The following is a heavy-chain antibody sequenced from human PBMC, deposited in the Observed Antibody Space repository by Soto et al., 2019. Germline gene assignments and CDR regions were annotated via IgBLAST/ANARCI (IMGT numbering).Heavy chain of an antibody. Sequence: GGSLRLSCAASGFTFSSYAMSWVRQAPGKGLEWVSAISGSGGSTYYADSVRGRFTISRDNSKNTLYLQMNSLRAEDTAVYYCANVGYDSSGYYSRGIAYWGQGTLVTVS. CDR1: GFTFSSYA. V-gene: IGHV3-23*01. D-gene: IGHD3-22*01. CDR3: ANVGYDSSGYYSRGIAY. J-gene: IGHJ4*02. CDR2: ISGSGGST.